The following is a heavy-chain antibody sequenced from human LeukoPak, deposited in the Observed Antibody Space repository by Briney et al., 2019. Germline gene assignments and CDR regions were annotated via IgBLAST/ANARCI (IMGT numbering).Heavy chain of an antibody. CDR2: IKQDGSEK. V-gene: IGHV3-7*01. J-gene: IGHJ4*02. D-gene: IGHD6-19*01. CDR3: AREVGLSSGWEYFDY. Sequence: PGGSLRPSRAASGFTLSSYWMRLVRQAPGKGLEWVANIKQDGSEKYYVDSVKGRFTISRDNAKNSLYLQMNSLRAEDTAVYYCAREVGLSSGWEYFDYWGQGTLVTVSS. CDR1: GFTLSSYW.